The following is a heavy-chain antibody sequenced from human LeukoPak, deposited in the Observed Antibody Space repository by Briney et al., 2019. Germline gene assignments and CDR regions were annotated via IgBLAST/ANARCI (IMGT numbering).Heavy chain of an antibody. Sequence: GASVKVSCKASGYIFTSYYMHWVRQAPGQGLEWMGWINPKSGVTKFVQKFQGRVIMTTDTSISIAYMELSRLRSDDTAVYYCARDISSSWYNYFQHWGQGTLVTVSS. J-gene: IGHJ1*01. CDR3: ARDISSSWYNYFQH. V-gene: IGHV1-2*02. CDR1: GYIFTSYY. CDR2: INPKSGVT. D-gene: IGHD6-13*01.